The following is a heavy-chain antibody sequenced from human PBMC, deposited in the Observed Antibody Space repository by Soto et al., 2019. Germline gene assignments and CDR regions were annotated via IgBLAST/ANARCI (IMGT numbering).Heavy chain of an antibody. CDR1: GGSISGFY. CDR3: ARNLSMTYYRGVDV. J-gene: IGHJ6*02. D-gene: IGHD2-21*01. Sequence: SETLTLTCTVSGGSISGFYLTWIRQPAGKGLEWIGDIHTRGNTKYNPSLNSRVTMSVDTSKNQFFLKLNSVTAADTAVYYCARNLSMTYYRGVDVWGQGTTVTVSS. CDR2: IHTRGNT. V-gene: IGHV4-4*07.